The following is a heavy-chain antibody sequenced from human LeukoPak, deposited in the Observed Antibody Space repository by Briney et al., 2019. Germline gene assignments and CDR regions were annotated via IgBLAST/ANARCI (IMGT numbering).Heavy chain of an antibody. Sequence: SETLSLTCAVYGGSFSGYYWSWIRQPPGKGLEWIGEINHSGSTNYNPSLKSRVTISVDTSKNQFSLKLSSVTAADTAVYYCARGPGYDILTGSPYYFDYWGQGTLVTVSS. D-gene: IGHD3-9*01. V-gene: IGHV4-34*01. CDR2: INHSGST. J-gene: IGHJ4*02. CDR3: ARGPGYDILTGSPYYFDY. CDR1: GGSFSGYY.